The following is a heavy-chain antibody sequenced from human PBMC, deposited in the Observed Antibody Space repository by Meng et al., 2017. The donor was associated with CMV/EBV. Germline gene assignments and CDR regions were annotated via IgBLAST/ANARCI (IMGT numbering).Heavy chain of an antibody. D-gene: IGHD2-2*01. CDR3: ARVNIVVVPAAIDGSSFSYYGMDV. CDR2: IIPMRATT. V-gene: IGHV1-69*10. Sequence: SVKVSCKASGDTFSKYVTSWVRQAPGQGLEWMGGIIPMRATTNYAQRFQGRVTITADKSTATVYMELSSLRSEDTAVYYCARVNIVVVPAAIDGSSFSYYGMDVWGQGTTVTVSS. J-gene: IGHJ6*02. CDR1: GDTFSKYV.